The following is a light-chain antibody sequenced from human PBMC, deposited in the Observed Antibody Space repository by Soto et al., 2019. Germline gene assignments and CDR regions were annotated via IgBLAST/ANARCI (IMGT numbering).Light chain of an antibody. Sequence: DIQMTQTPSSLSASVGDRVTITCRASRNINDYLNWYQKKPGKAPKLLIYAASSLQSGVPARFRGSGSGTEFTLTINSLQPEDFATYYCQQSYSSRFSFGPGTTVDFK. J-gene: IGKJ3*01. CDR1: RNINDY. CDR2: AAS. V-gene: IGKV1-39*01. CDR3: QQSYSSRFS.